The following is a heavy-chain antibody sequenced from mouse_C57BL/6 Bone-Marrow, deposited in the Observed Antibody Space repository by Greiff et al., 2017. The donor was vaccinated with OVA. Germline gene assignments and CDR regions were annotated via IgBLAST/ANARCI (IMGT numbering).Heavy chain of an antibody. D-gene: IGHD2-3*01. CDR3: ARNDGYYIYYAMDY. CDR2: INPYNGGT. J-gene: IGHJ4*01. CDR1: GYTFTDYY. Sequence: EVQLQQSGPVLVKPGASVKMSCKASGYTFTDYYMNWVKQSHGKSLEWIGVINPYNGGTSYNQKFKGKATLTVDKSSSTAYMELNSLTSEDSAVYYCARNDGYYIYYAMDYWGQGTSVTGSS. V-gene: IGHV1-19*01.